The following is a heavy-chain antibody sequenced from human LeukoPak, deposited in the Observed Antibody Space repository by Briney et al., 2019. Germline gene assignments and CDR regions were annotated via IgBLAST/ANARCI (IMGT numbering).Heavy chain of an antibody. CDR2: IYYSGST. V-gene: IGHV4-39*07. J-gene: IGHJ5*02. D-gene: IGHD1-26*01. Sequence: SETLSLTCTVSGGSISSSSYYWGWIRQPPGKGLEWIGSIYYSGSTYYNPSLKSRVTISVDTSKNQFSLKLSSVTAADTAVYYCARATLYVGRSGWFDPWGQGTLVTVSS. CDR1: GGSISSSSYY. CDR3: ARATLYVGRSGWFDP.